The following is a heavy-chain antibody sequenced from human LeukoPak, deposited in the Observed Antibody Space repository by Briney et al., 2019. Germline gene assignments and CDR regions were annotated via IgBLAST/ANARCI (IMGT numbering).Heavy chain of an antibody. CDR2: IKQDGSET. CDR3: VRGSSGTAVRGVSWAWFDP. D-gene: IGHD3-10*01. Sequence: GGSLPLSCAASGFNFRSYWMSWVRQPTGKGLEWVANIKQDGSETYYVDSVKGRFTISRDNAKNSIYLQMNSLRPEDTAVYYCVRGSSGTAVRGVSWAWFDPWGQGTLVTVSS. V-gene: IGHV3-7*05. J-gene: IGHJ5*02. CDR1: GFNFRSYW.